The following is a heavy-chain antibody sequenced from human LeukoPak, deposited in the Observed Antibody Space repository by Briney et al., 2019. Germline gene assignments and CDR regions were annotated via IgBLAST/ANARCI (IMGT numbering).Heavy chain of an antibody. CDR1: GFSFSSYG. V-gene: IGHV3-30*03. CDR3: ARDTYFYGSGSYPDY. CDR2: ISYEGSNE. D-gene: IGHD3-10*01. J-gene: IGHJ4*02. Sequence: PGGSLRLSCAASGFSFSSYGMHWVRQAPGKGLEWVAVISYEGSNEYYADSVKGRFTISRDNSKNTLYLQMTSLRAEDTAVYYCARDTYFYGSGSYPDYWGQGTLVTVSS.